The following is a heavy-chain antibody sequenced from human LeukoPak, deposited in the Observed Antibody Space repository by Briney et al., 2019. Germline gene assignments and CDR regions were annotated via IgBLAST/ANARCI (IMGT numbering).Heavy chain of an antibody. CDR1: GSTFSDYY. CDR2: VSSGGSTI. Sequence: GGSLRLSCAASGSTFSDYYMSWIRQALGKGLEWVSSVSSGGSTIYYADSVKGRFTISRDNAKNSLYLQMNSLRAEDTAVYYCARDRIEQQRTLGRSSNYYYYYYMDVWGKGTTVTVSS. CDR3: ARDRIEQQRTLGRSSNYYYYYYMDV. J-gene: IGHJ6*03. V-gene: IGHV3-11*04. D-gene: IGHD6-13*01.